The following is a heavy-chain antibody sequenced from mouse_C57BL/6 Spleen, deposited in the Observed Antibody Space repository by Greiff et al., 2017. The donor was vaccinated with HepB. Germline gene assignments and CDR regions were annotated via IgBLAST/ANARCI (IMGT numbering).Heavy chain of an antibody. CDR3: ARVKYYGSSYDYAMDY. Sequence: VKLQESGAELVRPGTSVKVSCKASGYAFTNYLIEWVKQRPGQGLEWIGVINPGSGGTNYNEKFKGKATLTADKSSSTAYMQLSSLTSEDSAVYFCARVKYYGSSYDYAMDYWGQGTSVTVSS. J-gene: IGHJ4*01. CDR2: INPGSGGT. V-gene: IGHV1-54*01. D-gene: IGHD1-1*01. CDR1: GYAFTNYL.